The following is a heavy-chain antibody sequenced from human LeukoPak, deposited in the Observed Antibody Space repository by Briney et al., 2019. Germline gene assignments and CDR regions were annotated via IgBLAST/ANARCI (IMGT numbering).Heavy chain of an antibody. J-gene: IGHJ4*02. V-gene: IGHV3-7*03. CDR3: AKDPRWDLQWYFNY. CDR1: GFNSGNYW. Sequence: GGSLRLSCAASGFNSGNYWMSWVRQAPGQRLEWLANIKQDGIETYYLDSVKGRFTISRDSARNSVYLQMNSLRAEDTALYYCAKDPRWDLQWYFNYWGQGTLVTVSS. D-gene: IGHD4-23*01. CDR2: IKQDGIET.